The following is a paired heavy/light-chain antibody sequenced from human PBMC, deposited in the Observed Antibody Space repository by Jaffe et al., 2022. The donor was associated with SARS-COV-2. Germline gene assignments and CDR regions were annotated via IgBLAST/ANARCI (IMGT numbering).Heavy chain of an antibody. D-gene: IGHD6-13*01. V-gene: IGHV4-59*01. CDR2: IYYSGST. CDR1: GGSISSYC. Sequence: QVQLQESGPGLVKPSETLSLTCTVSGGSISSYCWSWIRQPPGKGLEWIGYIYYSGSTNYNPSLKSRVTISVDTSKNQFSLKLSSVTAADTAVYFCARSGGSSTTWYQGYFDYWGQGTLVTVSS. CDR3: ARSGGSSTTWYQGYFDY. J-gene: IGHJ4*02.
Light chain of an antibody. CDR1: SSDVGGYNY. V-gene: IGLV2-8*01. Sequence: QSALTQPPSASGSPGQSVTISCTGTSSDVGGYNYVSWYQQHPGKAPKLMIYEVSQRPSGVPDRFSGSKSGNTASLTVSGLQAEDEADYYCSSYAGINNFVVFGGGTKLTVL. CDR2: EVS. J-gene: IGLJ2*01. CDR3: SSYAGINNFVV.